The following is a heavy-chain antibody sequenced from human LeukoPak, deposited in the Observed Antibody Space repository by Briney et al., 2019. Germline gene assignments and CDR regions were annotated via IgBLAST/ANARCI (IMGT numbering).Heavy chain of an antibody. Sequence: VASVKVSCKTSGYSFILYGISWVRQAPGQGPEWMGWISTSTGGTKYTQKFQGRVTLTTDTSTSTAYMELSSLRSEDTAVYYCARSARVLRYFDWLSNWFDPWGQGTLVTVSS. CDR2: ISTSTGGT. J-gene: IGHJ5*02. V-gene: IGHV1-18*01. D-gene: IGHD3-9*01. CDR3: ARSARVLRYFDWLSNWFDP. CDR1: GYSFILYG.